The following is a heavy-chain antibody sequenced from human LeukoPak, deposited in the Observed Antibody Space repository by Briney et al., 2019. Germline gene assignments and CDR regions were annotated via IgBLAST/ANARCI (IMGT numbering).Heavy chain of an antibody. D-gene: IGHD2-2*01. CDR3: ASLVVPAAADAFDI. CDR1: GFTFSSYS. Sequence: PGGSLRLSCAASGFTFSSYSMNWVRQAPGKGLEWVSPISSSSSYIYYADSVKGRFTISRDNAKNSLYLQMNSLRAEDTAVYYCASLVVPAAADAFDIWGQGTMVTVSS. V-gene: IGHV3-21*01. J-gene: IGHJ3*02. CDR2: ISSSSSYI.